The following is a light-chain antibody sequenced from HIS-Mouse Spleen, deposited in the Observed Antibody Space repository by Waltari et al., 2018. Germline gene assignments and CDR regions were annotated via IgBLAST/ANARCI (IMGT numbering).Light chain of an antibody. CDR1: QSVSSY. J-gene: IGKJ2*01. CDR2: DAS. V-gene: IGKV3-11*01. Sequence: ATLSLSPGERATLSCRASQSVSSYLAWYQQKPGQAPRLLIYDASNRATGIPARFSGSGSGTDFTLTISSLEPEDFAVYYCQQRSNWYTFGQGTKLEIK. CDR3: QQRSNWYT.